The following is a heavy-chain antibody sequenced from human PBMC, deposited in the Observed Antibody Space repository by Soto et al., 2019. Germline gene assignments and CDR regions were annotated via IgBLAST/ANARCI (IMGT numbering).Heavy chain of an antibody. Sequence: EVQLVESGGGLVQPGGSLRLSCSASGFTFSSYWMSWVRQAPGKGLEWVANIKQDGSEKYYVDSVKGRFTISRDNAKNSLCLQMHSLRAEDTAVYYCARDGIIKIFRVVTLLAMEVGGQGTTVTVSS. CDR2: IKQDGSEK. D-gene: IGHD3-3*01. J-gene: IGHJ6*02. CDR1: GFTFSSYW. V-gene: IGHV3-7*05. CDR3: ARDGIIKIFRVVTLLAMEV.